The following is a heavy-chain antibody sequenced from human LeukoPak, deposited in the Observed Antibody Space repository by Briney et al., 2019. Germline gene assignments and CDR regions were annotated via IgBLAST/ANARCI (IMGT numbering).Heavy chain of an antibody. CDR3: ARDYGCSSTSCYAGAEYFQH. CDR1: GFTFSTYW. V-gene: IGHV3-74*01. CDR2: INSDGSST. D-gene: IGHD2-2*01. J-gene: IGHJ1*01. Sequence: PGGSLRLSCAASGFTFSTYWMHWVRQTPGKGLVWVSRINSDGSSTSYADSVKGRFTISRDNAKNTLYLQMNSLRAEDTAVYYCARDYGCSSTSCYAGAEYFQHRGQGTLVTVSS.